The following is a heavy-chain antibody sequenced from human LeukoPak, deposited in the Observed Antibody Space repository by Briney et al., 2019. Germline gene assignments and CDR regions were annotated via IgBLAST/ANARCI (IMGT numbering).Heavy chain of an antibody. V-gene: IGHV3-53*01. Sequence: GGSLRLSCAASGFTVSSNYMSWVRQAPGKGLECVSVIYSDDSTYYADSVKGRFTISRDNSKNTLYLQMNSLRAEDTAVYYCVMDSGSYSFDYWGQGTLVTVSS. CDR3: VMDSGSYSFDY. D-gene: IGHD1-26*01. J-gene: IGHJ4*02. CDR2: IYSDDST. CDR1: GFTVSSNY.